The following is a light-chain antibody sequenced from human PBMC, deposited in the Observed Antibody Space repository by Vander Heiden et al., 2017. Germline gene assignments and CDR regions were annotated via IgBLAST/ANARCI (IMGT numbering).Light chain of an antibody. CDR2: DAS. J-gene: IGKJ3*01. Sequence: DIQMTQSPSSLSASVGDRVTISCQASQDISKSLNWYQQKPGKAPKVLIYDASNLEAEVPSRFSGSGSGTDFTFTISSLQPEDIATYHCQQDERFPFTFGHGTKVEIK. CDR1: QDISKS. V-gene: IGKV1-33*01. CDR3: QQDERFPFT.